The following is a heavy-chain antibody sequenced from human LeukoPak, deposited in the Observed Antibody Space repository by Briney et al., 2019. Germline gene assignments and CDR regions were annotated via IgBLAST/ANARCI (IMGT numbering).Heavy chain of an antibody. Sequence: GGSLRLSCAASGFTFSSYAMSWVRQAPGKGPEWVSAISGSGGSTYYADSVKGRFTISRDNSKNTLYLQMNSLRAEDTAVYYCAKDQGDYYDSSGYYLDAFDIWGQGTMVTVSS. D-gene: IGHD3-22*01. V-gene: IGHV3-23*01. CDR3: AKDQGDYYDSSGYYLDAFDI. J-gene: IGHJ3*02. CDR1: GFTFSSYA. CDR2: ISGSGGST.